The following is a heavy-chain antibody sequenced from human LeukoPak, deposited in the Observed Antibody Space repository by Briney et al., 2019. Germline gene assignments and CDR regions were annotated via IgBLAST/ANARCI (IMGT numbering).Heavy chain of an antibody. D-gene: IGHD3-10*01. J-gene: IGHJ4*02. CDR2: INGDGSRT. CDR1: GFTFSDYY. Sequence: GGSLRLSCAASGFTFSDYYMHWVRQAPGKGLLWIPHINGDGSRTGYADSVKGRFTISRDNAKNILYLQMNSLRAEDTAVYYCSRGTYPYSSDNWGQGALVTVSS. CDR3: SRGTYPYSSDN. V-gene: IGHV3-74*01.